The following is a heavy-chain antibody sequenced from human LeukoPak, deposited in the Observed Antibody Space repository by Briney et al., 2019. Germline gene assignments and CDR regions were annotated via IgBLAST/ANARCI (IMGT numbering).Heavy chain of an antibody. CDR3: ARHRNRPTYSSGWYQEVDY. J-gene: IGHJ4*02. CDR1: GGTFSGYY. D-gene: IGHD6-19*01. V-gene: IGHV4-34*01. CDR2: SNDSGGT. Sequence: PSETLSLTCAVYGGTFSGYYWSWIRQPPGKRLEWVGESNDSGGTNYNPSLKSRVTISADKSKNQVSLKLTSVTAADTAVYYCARHRNRPTYSSGWYQEVDYWGQGTLVTVSS.